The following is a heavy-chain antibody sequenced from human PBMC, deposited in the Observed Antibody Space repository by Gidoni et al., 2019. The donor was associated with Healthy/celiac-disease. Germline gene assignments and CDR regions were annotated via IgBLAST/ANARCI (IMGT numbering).Heavy chain of an antibody. Sequence: VSYISSSSSTIYYADSVKGRFTISRDNAKNSLYLQMNSLRDEDTAVYYCATLAHNYYDSSGYFSVSYYYYGMDVWGQGTTVTVSS. J-gene: IGHJ6*02. CDR3: ATLAHNYYDSSGYFSVSYYYYGMDV. D-gene: IGHD3-22*01. V-gene: IGHV3-48*02. CDR2: ISSSSSTI.